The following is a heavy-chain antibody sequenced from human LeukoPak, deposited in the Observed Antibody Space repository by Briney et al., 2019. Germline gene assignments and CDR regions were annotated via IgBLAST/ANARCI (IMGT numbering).Heavy chain of an antibody. J-gene: IGHJ4*02. CDR3: ARGVNNYGYGFYFDY. CDR2: LYYSGST. V-gene: IGHV4-59*02. Sequence: SETLSLTCTVSGGSVSGYYWTWIRQPPGKGLEWIGYLYYSGSTNYNPSLKSRVTMSVDTSKNQFSLKLTSVTAADTAVYFCARGVNNYGYGFYFDYWGQGTLVTVSS. D-gene: IGHD5-18*01. CDR1: GGSVSGYY.